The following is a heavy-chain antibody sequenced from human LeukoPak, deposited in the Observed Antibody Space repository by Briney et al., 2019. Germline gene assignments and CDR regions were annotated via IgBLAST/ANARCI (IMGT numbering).Heavy chain of an antibody. CDR3: ARHQEQQLAFDP. Sequence: ASVKVSCKASGYTFTSYDINWVRQATGQGLEWMGWMNPNSGNTGYAQRFQGRVTMTRNTSISTAYMELSSLRSEDTAMYYCARHQEQQLAFDPWGQGTLVTVSS. J-gene: IGHJ5*02. CDR1: GYTFTSYD. D-gene: IGHD6-13*01. V-gene: IGHV1-8*01. CDR2: MNPNSGNT.